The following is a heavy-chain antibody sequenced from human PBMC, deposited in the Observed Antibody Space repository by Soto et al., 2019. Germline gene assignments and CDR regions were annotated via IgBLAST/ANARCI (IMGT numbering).Heavy chain of an antibody. V-gene: IGHV2-26*01. CDR3: ARAMREGLPFYYFDS. Sequence: QVTLKESGPVLVKPTETLTLTCTVSGFSLSKARMGVSWIRQPPGKALEWLAHIFWNDERSYNTSLKSRLTISRDTSKSQVVLTMTNVDPVDTGAYFCARAMREGLPFYYFDSWGQGTLVTVSS. J-gene: IGHJ4*02. D-gene: IGHD1-26*01. CDR1: GFSLSKARMG. CDR2: IFWNDER.